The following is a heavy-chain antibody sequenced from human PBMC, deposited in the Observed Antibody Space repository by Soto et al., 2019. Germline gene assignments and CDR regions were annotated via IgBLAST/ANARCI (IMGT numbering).Heavy chain of an antibody. J-gene: IGHJ4*02. D-gene: IGHD1-1*01. Sequence: QVQLVESGGGVVQPGRSLRLSCAASGFMFSNHGMHWVRQAPGKGLEWVAVIWSDGNNRYYADSVKGRFTISRDNSKNTVYLQMTSLRAEDTAVYYGVRGDNWNDEASDYWGQGTLVTVSS. V-gene: IGHV3-33*01. CDR3: VRGDNWNDEASDY. CDR2: IWSDGNNR. CDR1: GFMFSNHG.